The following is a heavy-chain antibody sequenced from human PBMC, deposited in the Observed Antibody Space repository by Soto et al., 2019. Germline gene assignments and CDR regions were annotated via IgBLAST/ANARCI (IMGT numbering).Heavy chain of an antibody. D-gene: IGHD3-16*01. Sequence: GGSLSLSCAASGFAFTNAWMNWVRQAPGKGLEWVGRITRTTDGGTTDYAAPVKGRFTISRDDSKNTLYLQMNSLKTEDTAVYYCSTGLGTYYSRFDYWGLGTLVTVSS. CDR1: GFAFTNAW. J-gene: IGHJ4*02. CDR2: ITRTTDGGTT. CDR3: STGLGTYYSRFDY. V-gene: IGHV3-15*07.